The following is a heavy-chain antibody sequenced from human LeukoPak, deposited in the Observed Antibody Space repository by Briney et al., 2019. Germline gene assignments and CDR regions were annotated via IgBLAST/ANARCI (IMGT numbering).Heavy chain of an antibody. Sequence: GGSLRPSCAASGFTASSNYMSWVRQAPGKGLEWVSILYSGGNTYYADSVKGRFTISRDNSKNTLYLQMNSLRTEDTAVYYCARGGIAVRPNWFDPWGQGTLVTVSS. CDR1: GFTASSNY. CDR3: ARGGIAVRPNWFDP. J-gene: IGHJ5*02. CDR2: LYSGGNT. V-gene: IGHV3-66*01. D-gene: IGHD6-6*01.